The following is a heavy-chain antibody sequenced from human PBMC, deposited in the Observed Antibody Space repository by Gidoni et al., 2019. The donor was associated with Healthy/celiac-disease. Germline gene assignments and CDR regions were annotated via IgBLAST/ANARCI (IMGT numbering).Heavy chain of an antibody. D-gene: IGHD6-6*01. Sequence: EVQLVESGGGLVKPGGSLRLSCVASGFTFSSYSMNWVRQAPGKGREWVSSISSRSSYIYYADSVKGRFTISRDNAKNSLYLQMNSLRAEDTAVYYCARDPEYSSSLGYFDYWGQGILVTVSS. CDR2: ISSRSSYI. J-gene: IGHJ4*02. V-gene: IGHV3-21*01. CDR1: GFTFSSYS. CDR3: ARDPEYSSSLGYFDY.